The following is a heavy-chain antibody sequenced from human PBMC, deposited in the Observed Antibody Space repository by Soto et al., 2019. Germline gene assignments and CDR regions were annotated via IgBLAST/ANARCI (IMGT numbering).Heavy chain of an antibody. CDR3: ARNFRVYYGMDV. CDR1: GGSVSSGSYY. J-gene: IGHJ6*02. Sequence: SETLSLTCTVSGGSVSSGSYYWSWTRQPPGKGLEWIGYIYYSGSTNYNPSLKSRVTISVDTSKNQFSLKLSSVTAADTAVYYCARNFRVYYGMDVWGQGTTVTVSS. V-gene: IGHV4-61*01. CDR2: IYYSGST. D-gene: IGHD6-6*01.